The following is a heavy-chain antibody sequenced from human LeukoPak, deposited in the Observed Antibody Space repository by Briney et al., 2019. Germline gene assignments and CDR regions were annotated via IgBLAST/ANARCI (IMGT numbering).Heavy chain of an antibody. CDR2: ISYDGSNK. D-gene: IGHD2-2*01. V-gene: IGHV3-30*18. CDR3: ANGLGSSSSPNDYYYGMDV. J-gene: IGHJ6*02. Sequence: GGSLRLSCAASEFTFSWYGMHWVRQAPGKGLEWVAVISYDGSNKYYADSVKGRFTISRDNSKNTLYLQMNSLRAEDTAVYYCANGLGSSSSPNDYYYGMDVWGQGTTVTVSS. CDR1: EFTFSWYG.